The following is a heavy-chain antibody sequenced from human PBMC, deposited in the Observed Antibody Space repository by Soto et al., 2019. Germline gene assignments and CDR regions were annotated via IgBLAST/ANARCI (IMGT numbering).Heavy chain of an antibody. CDR3: ARDLVAAAYDY. Sequence: PGGSLRLSCAASGFTFSSYSMNWVRQAPGKGLEWVSSISSSSYIYYADSVKGRFTISRDNAKNSLYLQMNSLRAEDTAVYYCARDLVAAAYDYWGQGTLVTVSS. V-gene: IGHV3-21*01. D-gene: IGHD6-13*01. CDR2: ISSSSYI. CDR1: GFTFSSYS. J-gene: IGHJ4*02.